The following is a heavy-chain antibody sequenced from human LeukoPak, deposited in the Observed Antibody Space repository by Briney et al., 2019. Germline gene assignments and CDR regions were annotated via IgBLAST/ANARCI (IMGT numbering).Heavy chain of an antibody. CDR2: INPNSGDT. Sequence: ASVKVSCKASGYTFIGYYMHWVRQAPGQGLEWMGWINPNSGDTNYAQKFQGRVTMTSDTSITTAYMELSRLRSDDTAVYYCARVVVGNYFLDYRGQGTLVTVSS. J-gene: IGHJ4*02. CDR1: GYTFIGYY. D-gene: IGHD1-26*01. CDR3: ARVVVGNYFLDY. V-gene: IGHV1-2*02.